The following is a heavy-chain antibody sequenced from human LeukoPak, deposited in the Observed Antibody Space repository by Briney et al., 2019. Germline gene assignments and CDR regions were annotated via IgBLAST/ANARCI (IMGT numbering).Heavy chain of an antibody. J-gene: IGHJ4*02. D-gene: IGHD4-23*01. CDR2: IYHSGST. Sequence: SETLSLTCTVSGYSISGGYYWGWIRQPPGKGLEGIGSIYHSGSTYYNPSLKSRVTISVDTSKNRFSLKLNSVTAADTAVYYCARARTAVADLWYWGQGTLVTVSS. CDR3: ARARTAVADLWY. V-gene: IGHV4-38-2*02. CDR1: GYSISGGYY.